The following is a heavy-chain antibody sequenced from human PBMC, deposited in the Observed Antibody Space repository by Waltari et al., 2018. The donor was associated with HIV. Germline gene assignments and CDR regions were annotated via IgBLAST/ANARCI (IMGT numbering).Heavy chain of an antibody. J-gene: IGHJ4*02. D-gene: IGHD6-13*01. CDR1: GGTFSSYA. Sequence: QVQLVQSGAEVKKPGSSVKVSCKASGGTFSSYANRWVRQPPGQGLEWMGGIIPIFGTANYAQKFQGRVTITADESTSTAYMELSSLRSEDTAVYYCARPGIAAAGTSSGWYYWGQGTLVTVSS. V-gene: IGHV1-69*01. CDR2: IIPIFGTA. CDR3: ARPGIAAAGTSSGWYY.